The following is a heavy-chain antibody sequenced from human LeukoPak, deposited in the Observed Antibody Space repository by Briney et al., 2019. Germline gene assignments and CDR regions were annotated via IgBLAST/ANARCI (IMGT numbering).Heavy chain of an antibody. J-gene: IGHJ4*02. D-gene: IGHD3-22*01. Sequence: SETLSLTCAVSGGSITSSDWWSWVRQPPGKGLEWIGEIFHSGSTNYNPSFKSRVTISVDKSKNQFSLKLSSVTAADTAVYYCARNRGTTYYYDSSGYADYWGQGTLVTVSS. CDR1: GGSITSSDW. V-gene: IGHV4-4*02. CDR2: IFHSGST. CDR3: ARNRGTTYYYDSSGYADY.